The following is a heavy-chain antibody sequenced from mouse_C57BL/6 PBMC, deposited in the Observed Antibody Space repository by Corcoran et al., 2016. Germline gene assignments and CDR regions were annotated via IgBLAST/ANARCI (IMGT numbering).Heavy chain of an antibody. CDR1: GFNIKDYY. D-gene: IGHD2-2*01. Sequence: EVQLQQSGAELVKPGASVKLSCTASGFNIKDYYMHWVKQRTEQVLEWIGRIDPEDGETKYAPKFQGKATITADTSANTAYLQLSSLTSDDTAVYYGASGGYGYDVYYARDYGGQGTSGTVSS. J-gene: IGHJ4*01. V-gene: IGHV14-2*01. CDR2: IDPEDGET. CDR3: ASGGYGYDVYYARDY.